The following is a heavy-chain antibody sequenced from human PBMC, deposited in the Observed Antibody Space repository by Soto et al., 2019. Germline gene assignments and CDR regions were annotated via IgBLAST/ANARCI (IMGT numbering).Heavy chain of an antibody. D-gene: IGHD3-9*01. CDR1: GFSFSRHG. J-gene: IGHJ6*02. CDR2: ISYDGSNQ. Sequence: GGSLRLSCAASGFSFSRHGMHWFRQAPGKGLEWVAVISYDGSNQDYADSVKGRLTISRDNAKNSLYLQMNSLRAEDTALYYCARAIRYFDWSPQDYHYYGMDVWGQGTTVTVSS. CDR3: ARAIRYFDWSPQDYHYYGMDV. V-gene: IGHV3-30-3*01.